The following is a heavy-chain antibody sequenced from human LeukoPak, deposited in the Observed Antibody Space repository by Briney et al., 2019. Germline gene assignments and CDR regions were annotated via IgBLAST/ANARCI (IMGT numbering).Heavy chain of an antibody. V-gene: IGHV3-23*01. Sequence: GGSLRLSCAASGFTFSSYAMSWVRQAPGKGLEWVSATRGSGDRTHYADSVKGRFTISRDNSKNTLYLQMNSLRAEDTAVYYCARDSWDIVVVPAAIDYYYYMDVWGKGTTVTVSS. CDR1: GFTFSSYA. D-gene: IGHD2-2*01. J-gene: IGHJ6*03. CDR3: ARDSWDIVVVPAAIDYYYYMDV. CDR2: TRGSGDRT.